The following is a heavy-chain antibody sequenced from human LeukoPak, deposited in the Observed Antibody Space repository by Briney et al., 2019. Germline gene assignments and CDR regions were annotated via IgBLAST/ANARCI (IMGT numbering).Heavy chain of an antibody. Sequence: GGSLRLSCAASGFTFSSYSMHWVRQAPGKGLEWVAFIRYDGSNKYYADSVKGRFTISRDNSKNTLYLQMNSLRAEDTAVYYCAKGDQWELPFDYWGQGTLVTVSS. J-gene: IGHJ4*02. CDR3: AKGDQWELPFDY. CDR1: GFTFSSYS. CDR2: IRYDGSNK. D-gene: IGHD1-26*01. V-gene: IGHV3-30*02.